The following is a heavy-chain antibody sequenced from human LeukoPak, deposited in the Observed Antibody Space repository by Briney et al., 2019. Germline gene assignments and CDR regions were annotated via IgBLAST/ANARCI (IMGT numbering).Heavy chain of an antibody. J-gene: IGHJ3*02. CDR2: ISSDPRAI. Sequence: GGSLRLSCAAAGFTLSRNHVNWVRQAPGKGLEWVSYISSDPRAIYYADSVKGRFTISRDNAKDSLYLQMNSLRDEDTSVYYCATYYVYSFDIWGQGTMVTVSS. D-gene: IGHD3-16*01. CDR1: GFTLSRNH. CDR3: ATYYVYSFDI. V-gene: IGHV3-48*02.